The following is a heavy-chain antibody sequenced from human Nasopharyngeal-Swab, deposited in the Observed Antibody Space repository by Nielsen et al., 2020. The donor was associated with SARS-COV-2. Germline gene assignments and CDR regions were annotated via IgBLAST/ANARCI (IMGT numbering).Heavy chain of an antibody. CDR1: GFTFFSYW. CDR2: INSDGTTT. Sequence: GGSLRLSCAASGFTFFSYWMHWVRQAPGKGLEWVSFINSDGTTTTYADSVKGRFTISRDDATNTLFLQMNSPRADDTGVYYCARGPSLGWFDPWGQGTLVTVSS. CDR3: ARGPSLGWFDP. J-gene: IGHJ5*02. V-gene: IGHV3-74*01.